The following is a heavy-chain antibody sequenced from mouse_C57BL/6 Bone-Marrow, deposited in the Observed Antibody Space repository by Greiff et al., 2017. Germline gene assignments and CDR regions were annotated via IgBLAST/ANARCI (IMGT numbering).Heavy chain of an antibody. CDR3: ARLGITTVVATPYAMDY. D-gene: IGHD1-1*01. Sequence: EVKLMESGGGLVQPGGSLKLSCAASGFTFSDYGMAWVRQAPRKGPEWVAFISNLAYSIYYADTVTGRFTISRENAKNTLYLEMSRLRSEDTAMYYCARLGITTVVATPYAMDYWGQGTSVTVSS. V-gene: IGHV5-15*01. CDR1: GFTFSDYG. J-gene: IGHJ4*01. CDR2: ISNLAYSI.